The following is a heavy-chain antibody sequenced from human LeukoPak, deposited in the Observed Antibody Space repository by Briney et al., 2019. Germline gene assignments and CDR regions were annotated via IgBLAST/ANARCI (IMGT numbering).Heavy chain of an antibody. CDR1: GGSINSGSYY. V-gene: IGHV4-61*02. J-gene: IGHJ4*02. D-gene: IGHD3-22*01. CDR2: IYTSGST. Sequence: PSQTLSLTCTVSGGSINSGSYYWSWIRQPAGKGLEWIGRIYTSGSTNYNPSLKSRATISVDTPKNQFSLNLNSVTAADSAVYYCARRAGYESGGYLDYWGQGILVTVSS. CDR3: ARRAGYESGGYLDY.